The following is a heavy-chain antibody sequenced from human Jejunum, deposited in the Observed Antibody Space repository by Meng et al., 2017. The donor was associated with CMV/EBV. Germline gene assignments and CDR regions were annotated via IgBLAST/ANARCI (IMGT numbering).Heavy chain of an antibody. CDR2: INPSSSDT. CDR3: ARDKCGADCQLGLFDS. J-gene: IGHJ5*01. D-gene: IGHD2-21*01. V-gene: IGHV1-2*02. Sequence: SGYPFSDNYRYWVRQVPGQGLEWRGWINPSSSDTKFAEKFRDRVTMTRDLSTNTAYREVSSLRADDTAVYFCARDKCGADCQLGLFDSWGLGTLVTVSS. CDR1: GYPFSDNY.